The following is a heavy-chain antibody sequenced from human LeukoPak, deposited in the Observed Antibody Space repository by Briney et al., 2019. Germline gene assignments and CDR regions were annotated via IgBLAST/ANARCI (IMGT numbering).Heavy chain of an antibody. J-gene: IGHJ4*02. CDR2: ISTSGST. CDR3: ARESMGDFDH. V-gene: IGHV4-4*07. Sequence: SETLPLTCTVSGGSSDYYYWTWVRQPAGKGLEWIGRISTSGSTNYNPSLKSRVTMSVDTSKNQFSLTLNSATSADTAVYFCARESMGDFDHWGQGTLVTVSS. CDR1: GGSSDYYY. D-gene: IGHD2/OR15-2a*01.